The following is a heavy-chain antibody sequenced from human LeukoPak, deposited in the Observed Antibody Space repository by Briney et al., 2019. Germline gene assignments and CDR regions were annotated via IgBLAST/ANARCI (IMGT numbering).Heavy chain of an antibody. Sequence: EASVKVSCKASGYRFTGYYIHWVRQAPGQGLEWMGWVDSDSGATKFAQKFQGRVTMTRDTSISTAYIELSSLKSDDTAVYYCAGTNCRRDCYFDFWGQGAQVTVSS. J-gene: IGHJ4*02. CDR2: VDSDSGAT. V-gene: IGHV1-2*02. D-gene: IGHD2-21*02. CDR1: GYRFTGYY. CDR3: AGTNCRRDCYFDF.